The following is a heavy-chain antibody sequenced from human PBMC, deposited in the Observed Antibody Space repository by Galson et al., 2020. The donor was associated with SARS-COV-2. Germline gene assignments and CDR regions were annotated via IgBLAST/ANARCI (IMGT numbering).Heavy chain of an antibody. J-gene: IGHJ4*02. CDR1: GFTFSSYT. CDR3: ASGVWFGELLAPFDY. D-gene: IGHD3-10*01. V-gene: IGHV3-30-3*01. CDR2: ISSDGSNK. Sequence: GGSLRLSCAASGFTFSSYTMHWVRQAPGKGLEWVAVISSDGSNKYYADSVKGRFTISRDNSKNTLYLQMNSLRGEDTAVYYCASGVWFGELLAPFDYWGQGTLVTVSS.